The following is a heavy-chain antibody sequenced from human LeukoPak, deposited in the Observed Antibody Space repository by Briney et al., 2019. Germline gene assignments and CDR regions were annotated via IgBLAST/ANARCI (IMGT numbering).Heavy chain of an antibody. Sequence: ASVKVSCKASGYTSTGYYMHWVRQAPGQGLEWMGWINPNSGGTNYAQKFQGRVTMTRDTSISTAYMELSRLRSDDTAVYYCAGGRPGYSSSWYFWGQGTMVTVSS. CDR2: INPNSGGT. D-gene: IGHD6-13*01. J-gene: IGHJ3*01. CDR3: AGGRPGYSSSWYF. CDR1: GYTSTGYY. V-gene: IGHV1-2*02.